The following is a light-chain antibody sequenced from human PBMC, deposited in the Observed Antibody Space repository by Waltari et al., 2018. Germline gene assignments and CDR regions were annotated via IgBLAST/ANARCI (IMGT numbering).Light chain of an antibody. J-gene: IGLJ3*02. Sequence: SYELTQPPSLSVSPGQTARIACSGNDLPDEHHYWFQQKPGQAPVWVIYRVTERPSGIPERFSGSRSGTAVTLTISGVQAEDEADYYCQSADSSGSYVQFGGGTKLTVL. CDR1: DLPDEH. CDR2: RVT. CDR3: QSADSSGSYVQ. V-gene: IGLV3-25*03.